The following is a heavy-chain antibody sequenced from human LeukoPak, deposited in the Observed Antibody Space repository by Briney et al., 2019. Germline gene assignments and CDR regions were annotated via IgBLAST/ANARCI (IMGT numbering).Heavy chain of an antibody. CDR1: GYTFTGYD. J-gene: IGHJ4*02. V-gene: IGHV1-8*01. Sequence: ASVKVSCKASGYTFTGYDINWVRQATGQGLEWMGWMNPNSGNTGYAQKFQGRVTMTRNTSISTAYMELSSLRSEDTAVYYCARGKGYDCWSGYSDWGQGTLVTVSS. D-gene: IGHD3-3*01. CDR3: ARGKGYDCWSGYSD. CDR2: MNPNSGNT.